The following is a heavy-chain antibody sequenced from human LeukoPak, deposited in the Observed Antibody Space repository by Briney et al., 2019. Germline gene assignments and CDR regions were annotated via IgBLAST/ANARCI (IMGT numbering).Heavy chain of an antibody. Sequence: GGSLRLSCAASGFTFSGYDMSWVRQAPGKGLEWVANIKQDGSEKYYVDSVKGRFTISRDNAKNSLFLQMDSLRAEDTAMYYCAKDDDWGRFNHWGQGTLVTVSS. CDR2: IKQDGSEK. D-gene: IGHD3-16*01. J-gene: IGHJ1*01. V-gene: IGHV3-7*03. CDR3: AKDDDWGRFNH. CDR1: GFTFSGYD.